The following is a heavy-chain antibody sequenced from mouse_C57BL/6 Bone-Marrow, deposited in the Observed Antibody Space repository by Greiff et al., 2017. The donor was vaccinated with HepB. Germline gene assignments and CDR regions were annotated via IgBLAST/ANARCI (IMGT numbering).Heavy chain of an antibody. CDR3: VRQGDYGSSYVDY. CDR2: IRSKSNNYAT. V-gene: IGHV10-1*01. D-gene: IGHD1-1*01. Sequence: EVHLVESGGGLVQPKGSLKLSCAASGFSFNTYAMNWVRQAPGKGLEWVARIRSKSNNYATYYADSVKDRFTISRDDSESMLYLQMNNLKTEDTAMYYCVRQGDYGSSYVDYWGQGTTLTASS. CDR1: GFSFNTYA. J-gene: IGHJ2*01.